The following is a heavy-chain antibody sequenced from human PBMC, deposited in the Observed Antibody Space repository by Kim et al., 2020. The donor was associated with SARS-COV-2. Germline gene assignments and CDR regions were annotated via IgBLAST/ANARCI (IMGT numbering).Heavy chain of an antibody. V-gene: IGHV1-69*13. CDR2: IIPIFGTA. J-gene: IGHJ4*02. CDR3: ARAFNGLRFLEWSPPAV. Sequence: SVKVSCKASGGTFSSYAISWVRQAPGQGLEWMGGIIPIFGTANYAQKFQGRVTITADESTSTAYMELSSLRSEDTAVYYCARAFNGLRFLEWSPPAVWGQGTLVTVSS. D-gene: IGHD3-3*01. CDR1: GGTFSSYA.